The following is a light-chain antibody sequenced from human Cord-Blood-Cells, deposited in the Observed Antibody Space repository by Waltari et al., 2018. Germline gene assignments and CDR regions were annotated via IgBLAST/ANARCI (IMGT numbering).Light chain of an antibody. Sequence: QSALTQPASVSGSPRQSITISCTGTSSDVGSYNLVSWYPQHPGKAPKLMIYEGSKRPSGVSNRCSGSKSGNTASLTISGLQAEDEADYYCCSYAGSSTWVFGGGTKLTVL. CDR3: CSYAGSSTWV. CDR2: EGS. V-gene: IGLV2-23*01. CDR1: SSDVGSYNL. J-gene: IGLJ3*02.